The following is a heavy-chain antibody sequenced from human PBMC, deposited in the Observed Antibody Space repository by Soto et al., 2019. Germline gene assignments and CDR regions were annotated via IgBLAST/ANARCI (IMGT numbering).Heavy chain of an antibody. V-gene: IGHV3-23*01. J-gene: IGHJ4*02. D-gene: IGHD1-26*01. CDR2: ISGSGGST. Sequence: EVQLLESGGGLVQPGGSLRLSCAASGFTFSSYAMSWVRQAPGKGLEWVSVISGSGGSTYYADSVKGRFTISRDNSKNTLYLHMNSLRAEDTAVHYCAKRGSGSQFDYWGQGTLVTVSS. CDR3: AKRGSGSQFDY. CDR1: GFTFSSYA.